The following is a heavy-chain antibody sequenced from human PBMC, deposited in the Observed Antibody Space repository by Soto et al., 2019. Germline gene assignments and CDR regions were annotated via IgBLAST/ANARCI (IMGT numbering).Heavy chain of an antibody. CDR2: IYYNGNT. CDR3: ARGLYCSGGRCYSGLFDY. J-gene: IGHJ4*02. D-gene: IGHD2-15*01. V-gene: IGHV4-59*01. CDR1: GGSISSFY. Sequence: QVQLQESGPGLVKPSETLSLTCTVSGGSISSFYWSWIRQPPGKGLEWIGYIYYNGNTNYNPSLKSRVTMAVDTSKNQFSLNLSSVTAADTAVYYFARGLYCSGGRCYSGLFDYWGPGTLVTASS.